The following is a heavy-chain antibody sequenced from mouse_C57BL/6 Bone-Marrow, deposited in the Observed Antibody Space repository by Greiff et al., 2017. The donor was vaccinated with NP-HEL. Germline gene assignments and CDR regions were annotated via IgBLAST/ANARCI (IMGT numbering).Heavy chain of an antibody. CDR1: GFTFSSYA. Sequence: EVQGVESGGGLVKPGGSLKLSCAASGFTFSSYAMSWVRQTPEKRLEWVATISDGGSYTYYPDNVKGRFTISRDNAKNNLYLQMSHLKSEDTAMYYCARGGNSNYGDRYYFDDWGKGTTLTVSS. J-gene: IGHJ2*01. V-gene: IGHV5-4*01. CDR3: ARGGNSNYGDRYYFDD. CDR2: ISDGGSYT. D-gene: IGHD2-5*01.